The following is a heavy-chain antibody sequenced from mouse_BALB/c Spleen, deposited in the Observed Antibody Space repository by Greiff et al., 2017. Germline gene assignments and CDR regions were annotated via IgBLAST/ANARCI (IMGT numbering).Heavy chain of an antibody. CDR2: IDPANGNT. CDR1: GFNIKDTY. V-gene: IGHV14-3*02. J-gene: IGHJ1*01. Sequence: EVQLQQSGAELVKPGASVKLSCTASGFNIKDTYMHWVKQRPEQGLEWIGRIDPANGNTKYDPKFQGKATITADTSSNTAYLQLSSLTSEDTAVYYCALYDGYSRYFDVWGAGTTVTVSS. CDR3: ALYDGYSRYFDV. D-gene: IGHD2-3*01.